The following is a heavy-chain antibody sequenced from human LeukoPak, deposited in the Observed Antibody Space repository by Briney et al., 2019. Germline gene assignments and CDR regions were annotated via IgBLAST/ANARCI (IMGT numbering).Heavy chain of an antibody. J-gene: IGHJ6*02. CDR2: ISSSSTTI. CDR1: GFTFSTYS. Sequence: GGSLRLSCAASGFTFSTYSMNWVRQAPGKGLKWVSYISSSSTTIYYADSVKGRFTISRDNAKNSLYLQMNSLRAEDTAVYYCAREIALSGSYQYYYYGMDVWGQGTTVTVSS. V-gene: IGHV3-48*01. D-gene: IGHD3-10*01. CDR3: AREIALSGSYQYYYYGMDV.